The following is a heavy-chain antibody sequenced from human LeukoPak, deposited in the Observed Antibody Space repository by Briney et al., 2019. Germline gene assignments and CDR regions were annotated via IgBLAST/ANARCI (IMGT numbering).Heavy chain of an antibody. Sequence: GGSLRLSCAASGFTFSNYAMDWVRQAPGKGLEWVAIKSYDGRNKPYADSVEGRFTISRDNSRNTLYLQMNSLTAEDTAVYYGAKEGAITGAGTCYFQYWGQGTLVTVSS. J-gene: IGHJ1*01. CDR3: AKEGAITGAGTCYFQY. D-gene: IGHD6-13*01. CDR2: KSYDGRNK. V-gene: IGHV3-30*01. CDR1: GFTFSNYA.